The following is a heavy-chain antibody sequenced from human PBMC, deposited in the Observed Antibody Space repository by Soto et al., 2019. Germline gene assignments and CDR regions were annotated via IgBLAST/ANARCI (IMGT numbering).Heavy chain of an antibody. CDR2: VYYSGRT. V-gene: IGHV4-59*01. CDR1: GASISSYY. J-gene: IGHJ4*02. CDR3: ARDTTPSL. Sequence: QVQLQESGPGLVKPSETLSLTCTVSGASISSYYWSWIRQPPGKGLEWIGYVYYSGRTNYNPSHKSRVTLSVDTSKNQFSLKLSSVTAADTAMYYCARDTTPSLWGQGTLVTVSS. D-gene: IGHD1-1*01.